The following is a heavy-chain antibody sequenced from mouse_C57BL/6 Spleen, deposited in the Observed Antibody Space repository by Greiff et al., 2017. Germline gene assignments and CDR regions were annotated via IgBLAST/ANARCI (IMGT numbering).Heavy chain of an antibody. CDR3: ASLGYYGSSYFDY. Sequence: VQLQQSVAELVRPGASVKLSCTASGFNIKNTYMPWVKQRPEQGLEWIGRIDPANGNTKYAPKFQGKATITADTSSNTAYLQLSSLTSEDTAIYYCASLGYYGSSYFDYWGQGTTLTVSS. J-gene: IGHJ2*01. CDR1: GFNIKNTY. CDR2: IDPANGNT. D-gene: IGHD1-1*01. V-gene: IGHV14-3*01.